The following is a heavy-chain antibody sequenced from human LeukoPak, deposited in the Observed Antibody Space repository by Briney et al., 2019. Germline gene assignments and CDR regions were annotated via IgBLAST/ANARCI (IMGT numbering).Heavy chain of an antibody. CDR2: ISRSGSTI. J-gene: IGHJ4*02. CDR1: GFTFSSYG. D-gene: IGHD3-22*01. V-gene: IGHV3-48*04. Sequence: PGGTPRLSCAASGFTFSSYGMSWVRQAPGKGLEWVSYISRSGSTIYYADSVKGRFTISRDNAKNSLYLQMNSLRAEDTAVYYCARRVIVVGLDYWGQGTLVTVSS. CDR3: ARRVIVVGLDY.